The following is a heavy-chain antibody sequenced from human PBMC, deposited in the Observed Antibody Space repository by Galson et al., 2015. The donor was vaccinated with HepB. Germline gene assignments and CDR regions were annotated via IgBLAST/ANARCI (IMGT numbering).Heavy chain of an antibody. CDR2: INPNSGGT. D-gene: IGHD2-21*01. Sequence: SVKVSCKASGYTFTGYYMHWVRQAPGQGLEWMGWINPNSGGTNYAQKFQGRVTMTRDTSISTAYMELSRLRSDDTAVYYCARDVVVIVQDYYYYYYMDVWGKGTTVTVSS. J-gene: IGHJ6*03. V-gene: IGHV1-2*02. CDR3: ARDVVVIVQDYYYYYYMDV. CDR1: GYTFTGYY.